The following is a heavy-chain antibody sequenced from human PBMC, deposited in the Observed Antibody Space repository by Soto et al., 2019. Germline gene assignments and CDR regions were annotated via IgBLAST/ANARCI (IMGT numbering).Heavy chain of an antibody. CDR3: ARDGLYGDYGHY. Sequence: PTETLSLTCRVSGGSISDDYLGWIRQPPGKRLEWIGYMYKGGSINYNPSLKSRVTISVDTSKNQFSLKLSSVTAADTAVYYCARDGLYGDYGHYWGQETLVTVSS. V-gene: IGHV4-4*09. J-gene: IGHJ4*02. CDR1: GGSISDDY. CDR2: MYKGGSI. D-gene: IGHD4-17*01.